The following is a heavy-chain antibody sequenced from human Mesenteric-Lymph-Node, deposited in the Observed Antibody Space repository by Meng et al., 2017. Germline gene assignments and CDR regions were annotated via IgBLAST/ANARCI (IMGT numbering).Heavy chain of an antibody. CDR3: SKGALRFLEWLAYDY. Sequence: GGSLRLSCAASGFTFSSYWMSWVRQAPGKGLEWVANIKQDGSEKYYVDSVKGRFTIPRDNAKNSLYLQMNSLRAEDTAVYYCSKGALRFLEWLAYDYWGQGTLVTVSS. CDR2: IKQDGSEK. V-gene: IGHV3-7*01. J-gene: IGHJ4*02. D-gene: IGHD3-3*01. CDR1: GFTFSSYW.